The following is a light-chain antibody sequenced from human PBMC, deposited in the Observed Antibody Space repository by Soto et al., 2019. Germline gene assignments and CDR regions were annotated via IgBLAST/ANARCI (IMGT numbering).Light chain of an antibody. J-gene: IGKJ2*01. CDR1: QSVLDSSTNKNY. CDR3: QQYYETPHT. CDR2: WAS. Sequence: DIVMTQSPDSLAVSLGERATINCTSSQSVLDSSTNKNYLSWYHQKPGHPPQLLIHWASIRESGVPDRFSGSGSRTDFTLTISSLQAEDVAIYYCQQYYETPHTFGLGTKLEIK. V-gene: IGKV4-1*01.